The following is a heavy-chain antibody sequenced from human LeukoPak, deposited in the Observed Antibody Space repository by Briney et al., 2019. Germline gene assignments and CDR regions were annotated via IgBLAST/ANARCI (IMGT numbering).Heavy chain of an antibody. CDR3: ARRHDYGDYDY. CDR2: MYPGDSDT. D-gene: IGHD4-17*01. CDR1: GYSFTSYW. V-gene: IGHV5-51*01. Sequence: GESLKISCKGSGYSFTSYWIAWVRQMPGKGLEWMGIMYPGDSDTRYSPSFQGQATISADKSISTAYLQWSSLKASDTAMYYCARRHDYGDYDYWGQGTLVTVSS. J-gene: IGHJ4*02.